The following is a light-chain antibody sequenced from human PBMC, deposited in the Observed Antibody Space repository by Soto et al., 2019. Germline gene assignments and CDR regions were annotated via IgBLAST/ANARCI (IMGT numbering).Light chain of an antibody. CDR3: SSYTSRSTLV. CDR1: SSDVGGYNY. V-gene: IGLV2-14*01. J-gene: IGLJ1*01. Sequence: SVLTQPASVSGSPGQSITISCTGTSSDVGGYNYVSWYQQHPGKAPKLMIYEVTNRPSGVSNRFSGSKSGNTASLTISGLQAEDEADYYCSSYTSRSTLVFGTGTKGTVL. CDR2: EVT.